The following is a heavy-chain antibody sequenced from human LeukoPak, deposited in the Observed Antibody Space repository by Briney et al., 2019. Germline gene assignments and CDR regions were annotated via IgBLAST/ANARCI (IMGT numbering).Heavy chain of an antibody. J-gene: IGHJ6*03. D-gene: IGHD3-3*01. CDR3: ARVPSYYDFWSGYPGGYMDV. V-gene: IGHV3-74*01. Sequence: GGSLRLSCAASGFTLSSYWMHWVRQAPGKGLVWVSRINTEGSSTNYADSVKGRFTISRDNAKNSLYLQMNSLRAEDTAVYYCARVPSYYDFWSGYPGGYMDVWGKGTTVTVSS. CDR2: INTEGSST. CDR1: GFTLSSYW.